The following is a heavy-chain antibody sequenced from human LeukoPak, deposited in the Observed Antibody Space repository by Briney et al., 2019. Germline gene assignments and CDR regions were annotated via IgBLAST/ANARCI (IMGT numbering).Heavy chain of an antibody. CDR2: IHYSEST. Sequence: SETLSLTCTVSGGSISTYYWSWIRQPPGKGLEWIGYIHYSESTNYNPSLKSRVTISVDTSKNQFSLKLSSVTAADTAVYYCARVKPKLELDNWGQGTLVTVSS. D-gene: IGHD1-7*01. V-gene: IGHV4-59*01. CDR3: ARVKPKLELDN. J-gene: IGHJ4*02. CDR1: GGSISTYY.